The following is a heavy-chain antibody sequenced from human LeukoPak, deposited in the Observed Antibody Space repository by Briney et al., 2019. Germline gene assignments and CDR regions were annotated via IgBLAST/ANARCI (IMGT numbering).Heavy chain of an antibody. D-gene: IGHD6-13*01. V-gene: IGHV4-61*02. J-gene: IGHJ4*02. CDR3: ARTVAIAAAGFDY. Sequence: SETLSLTCTVSGGSISSSSYYWGWIRQPAGKGLEWIGRIYTSGSTSYNPSLKSRVTISVDTSKNQFSLKLSSVTAADTAVYYCARTVAIAAAGFDYWGQGTLVTVSS. CDR1: GGSISSSSYY. CDR2: IYTSGST.